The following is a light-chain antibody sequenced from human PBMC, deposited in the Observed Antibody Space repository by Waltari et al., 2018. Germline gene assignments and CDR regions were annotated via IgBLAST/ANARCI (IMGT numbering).Light chain of an antibody. CDR3: QQLNSYPLLT. Sequence: IQLTQSPSSLSASVGDRVTITCRASQGMSSYLAWYQQKPGKAPKLLIYSASTWQSGVPSRFSGSGSGTDFTLTINSLQPEYFATYYCQQLNSYPLLTFGGGTKVEIK. CDR1: QGMSSY. CDR2: SAS. V-gene: IGKV1-9*01. J-gene: IGKJ4*01.